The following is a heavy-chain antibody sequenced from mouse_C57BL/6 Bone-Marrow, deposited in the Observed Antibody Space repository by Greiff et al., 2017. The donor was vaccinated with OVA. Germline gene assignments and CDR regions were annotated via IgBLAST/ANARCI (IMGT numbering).Heavy chain of an antibody. V-gene: IGHV8-12*01. J-gene: IGHJ1*03. D-gene: IGHD1-1*01. CDR2: IYWDDDK. CDR1: GFSLSTSGMG. CDR3: ARSPGGSSPSYWYFDV. Sequence: QVQLKESGPGILQSSQTLSLTCSFSGFSLSTSGMGVSWIRQPSGKGLEWLAHIYWDDDKRYNPSLKSRLTISKDTSRNQVFLKITSVDTADTATNYCARSPGGSSPSYWYFDVWGTGTTVTVSS.